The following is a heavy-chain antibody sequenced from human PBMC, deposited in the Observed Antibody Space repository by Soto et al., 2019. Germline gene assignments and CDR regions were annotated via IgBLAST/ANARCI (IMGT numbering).Heavy chain of an antibody. V-gene: IGHV4-59*01. D-gene: IGHD2-21*01. CDR2: IYYSGRT. Sequence: QVQMQESGPGLVNPSETLSLTCTVSGASITNYYWSWIRQPPGKGLEWIGHIYYSGRTNYNPSLTSRVTMSVDTAKNQFSLKLRSVTAADTAVYFCARPYYGNAFDVWGQGTLVTVAS. J-gene: IGHJ3*01. CDR1: GASITNYY. CDR3: ARPYYGNAFDV.